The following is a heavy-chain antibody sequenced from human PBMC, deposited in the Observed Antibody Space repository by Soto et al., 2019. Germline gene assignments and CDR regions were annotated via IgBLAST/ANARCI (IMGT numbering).Heavy chain of an antibody. CDR2: ISYDGSNK. CDR1: GFTFSSYG. V-gene: IGHV3-30*18. CDR3: AKSRMPYYASCLGY. J-gene: IGHJ4*02. D-gene: IGHD3-10*01. Sequence: QVQLVESGGGVVQPERSLRLSCAASGFTFSSYGMHWVRQAPGKGLEWVALISYDGSNKYYADSVKGRFTISRDNSKNTLYLQMNSLRPEDTAVYYCAKSRMPYYASCLGYWGQGTLVTVSS.